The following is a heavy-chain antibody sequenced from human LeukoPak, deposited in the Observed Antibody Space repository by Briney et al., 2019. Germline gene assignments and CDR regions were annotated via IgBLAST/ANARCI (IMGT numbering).Heavy chain of an antibody. CDR2: IKQDGSEK. J-gene: IGHJ3*02. CDR1: GFTFSNYG. Sequence: PGGSLRLSCAASGFTFSNYGMTWVRQAPGKGLECVANIKQDGSEKYYVDSVKGRFTISRDNAKNSLYLQMNSLRAEDTAVYYCARQVGVDDAFDIWGQGTMVTISS. V-gene: IGHV3-7*02. D-gene: IGHD1-26*01. CDR3: ARQVGVDDAFDI.